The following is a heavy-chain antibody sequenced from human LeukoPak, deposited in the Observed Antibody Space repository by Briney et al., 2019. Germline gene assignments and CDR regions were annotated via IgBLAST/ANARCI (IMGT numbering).Heavy chain of an antibody. CDR3: ARESIAAAGTVFDY. CDR1: GYGFSDYY. CDR2: INPNSGDN. D-gene: IGHD6-13*01. J-gene: IGHJ4*02. V-gene: IGHV1-2*02. Sequence: GASVKVSCKASGYGFSDYYMHWVRQAPGQGLEYMGWINPNSGDNSCAQKFQGRVSMTRDTSITTLYMELSRLRSDDTAVYYCARESIAAAGTVFDYWGQGTLVTVSS.